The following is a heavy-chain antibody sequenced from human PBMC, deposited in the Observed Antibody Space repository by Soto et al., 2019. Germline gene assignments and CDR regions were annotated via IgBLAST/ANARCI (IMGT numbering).Heavy chain of an antibody. CDR3: AHTDGGYEIIYFDF. V-gene: IGHV2-5*01. D-gene: IGHD5-12*01. CDR1: GFSFTTAGVA. Sequence: SGPTLVNPTQTLTLTCTFSGFSFTTAGVAVGWIRQTPGGALEWLTLIYYNDDRRFSPSLKTRLTITGDTSKNQVVLSLTNVDPGDTATYFCAHTDGGYEIIYFDFWGQGIPVTVSS. CDR2: IYYNDDR. J-gene: IGHJ4*02.